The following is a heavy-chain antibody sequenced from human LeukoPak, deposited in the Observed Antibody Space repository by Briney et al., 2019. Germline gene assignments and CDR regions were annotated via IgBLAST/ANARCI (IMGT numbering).Heavy chain of an antibody. Sequence: GGSLRLSCAASGFTFSSYGMHWVRQAPGKGLEWVAFIRYDGSNKYYADSVKGRFTISRDNSKNTLYLQMNSLRAEDTAVYYCAKGIGIVGASFDYWGQGALVTVSS. CDR3: AKGIGIVGASFDY. CDR1: GFTFSSYG. J-gene: IGHJ4*02. V-gene: IGHV3-30*02. D-gene: IGHD1-26*01. CDR2: IRYDGSNK.